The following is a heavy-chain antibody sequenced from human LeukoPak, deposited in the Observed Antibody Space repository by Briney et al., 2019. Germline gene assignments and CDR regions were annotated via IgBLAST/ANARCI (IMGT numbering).Heavy chain of an antibody. CDR1: GFTFSSYG. V-gene: IGHV3-33*01. CDR3: ARGVYRSSSSFDY. J-gene: IGHJ4*02. D-gene: IGHD6-13*01. CDR2: IWYDGSNK. Sequence: GGSLRLSCAASGFTFSSYGMHWVRQAPGKGLEWVAVIWYDGSNKYYADSVKGRFTISGDNSKNTLFLQMNSLRAEDTAVYYCARGVYRSSSSFDYWGQGTLVTVSS.